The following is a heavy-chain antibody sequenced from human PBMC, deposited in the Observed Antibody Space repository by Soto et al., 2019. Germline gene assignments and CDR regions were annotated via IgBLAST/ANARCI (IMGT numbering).Heavy chain of an antibody. D-gene: IGHD1-7*01. V-gene: IGHV4-59*08. CDR1: GGSISSYY. J-gene: IGHJ4*02. Sequence: SETLSLTCTVSGGSISSYYWSWIRQPPGKGLEWIGYIYYSGSTNYNPSLKSRVTISVDTSKNQFSLKLSSVTAADTAVYYCARLELNYFDYWGQGTLVTVSS. CDR2: IYYSGST. CDR3: ARLELNYFDY.